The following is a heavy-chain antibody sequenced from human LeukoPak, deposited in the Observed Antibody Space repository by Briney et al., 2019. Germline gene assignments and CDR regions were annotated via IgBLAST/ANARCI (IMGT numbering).Heavy chain of an antibody. CDR3: AREEDGFSLRRGYYSDH. CDR1: GFTFSSYW. J-gene: IGHJ4*02. V-gene: IGHV3-7*01. CDR2: IKQDGSEK. D-gene: IGHD5-24*01. Sequence: GGSLRLSCAASGFTFSSYWMSWVRQAPGKGLERVANIKQDGSEKYYVDSVKGRFTISRDNAKNSLYLQMNSLRAEDTAVYYCAREEDGFSLRRGYYSDHWGQGTLVTVSS.